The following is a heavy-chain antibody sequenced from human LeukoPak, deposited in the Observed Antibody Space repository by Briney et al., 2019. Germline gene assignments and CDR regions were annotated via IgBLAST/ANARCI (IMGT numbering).Heavy chain of an antibody. CDR2: ISYEGINK. D-gene: IGHD2-8*01. J-gene: IGHJ6*03. Sequence: PGGSLRLSSAASGFTFSIYAMHWGCQAPAKGLEWVAVISYEGINKYYADSVKGRFTISRDNSKNTLYLQMNSVRAEDAAVYYCARVYVGLPYYYYYYMDVWGKGTTVTVSS. V-gene: IGHV3-30*04. CDR1: GFTFSIYA. CDR3: ARVYVGLPYYYYYYMDV.